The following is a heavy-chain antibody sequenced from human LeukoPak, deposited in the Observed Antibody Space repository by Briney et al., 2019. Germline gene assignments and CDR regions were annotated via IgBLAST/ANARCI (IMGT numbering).Heavy chain of an antibody. CDR1: GYTFTGYY. Sequence: GASVKVSCKASGYTFTGYYMHWVRQAPGQGLEWMGWINPNSGGTNYAQKFQGRVTMTRDTSISTAYMELSRLRSDDTAVYYCARGVTAYSGSYQPNWFDPWGQGTLVTVSS. J-gene: IGHJ5*02. V-gene: IGHV1-2*02. CDR3: ARGVTAYSGSYQPNWFDP. CDR2: INPNSGGT. D-gene: IGHD1-26*01.